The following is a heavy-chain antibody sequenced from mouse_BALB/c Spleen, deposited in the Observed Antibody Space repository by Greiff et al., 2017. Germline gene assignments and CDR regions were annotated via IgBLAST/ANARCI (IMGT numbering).Heavy chain of an antibody. J-gene: IGHJ1*01. V-gene: IGHV5-12-1*01. Sequence: EVQLVESGGGLVKPGGSLKLSCAASGFAFSSYDMSWVRQTPEKRLEWVAYISSGGGSTYYPDTVKGRFTISRDNAKNTLYLQMSSLKSEDTAMYYCAKRGVHWYCDVWGAGTTVTVSS. CDR3: AKRGVHWYCDV. CDR2: ISSGGGST. CDR1: GFAFSSYD.